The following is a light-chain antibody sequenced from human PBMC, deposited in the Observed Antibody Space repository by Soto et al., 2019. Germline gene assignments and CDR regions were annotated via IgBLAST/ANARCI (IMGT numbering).Light chain of an antibody. CDR2: GAS. CDR3: QQYNNWWT. V-gene: IGKV3-15*01. CDR1: QSVDSN. J-gene: IGKJ1*01. Sequence: EILMTQSPATLSVPPGERATLSCRASQSVDSNLAWYQQKPGQAPRLLIYGASTRATGISARFSGSGSGTEFTLTISSLQSEDFGVYYCQQYNNWWTFGQGT.